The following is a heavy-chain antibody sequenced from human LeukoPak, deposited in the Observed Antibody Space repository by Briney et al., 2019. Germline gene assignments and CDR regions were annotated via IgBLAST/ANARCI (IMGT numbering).Heavy chain of an antibody. J-gene: IGHJ4*02. CDR2: ISGSGGST. CDR3: AKDSRRYCSGGSCYFDY. V-gene: IGHV3-23*01. Sequence: GGSLRLSCAASGFTFSSYAMSWVRQAPGKGLEWVSAISGSGGSTYYADSVKGRFTISRDNSKNTLYLQMNSLRAEDTALYYCAKDSRRYCSGGSCYFDYWGQGTLVTVSS. D-gene: IGHD2-15*01. CDR1: GFTFSSYA.